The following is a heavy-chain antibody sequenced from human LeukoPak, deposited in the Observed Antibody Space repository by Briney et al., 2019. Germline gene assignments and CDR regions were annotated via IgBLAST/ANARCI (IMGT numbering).Heavy chain of an antibody. J-gene: IGHJ2*01. Sequence: SQTLSLTCAISGDSVSSNSAAWNWIRQSPSRGLEWLGRTYYRSKWYNDYAVSVKSRITINPDTSKNQFSLQLNSVTPEDTAVYYCARAYEDSRSGITIIVAVGYFDLWGRGTLVTVSS. D-gene: IGHD3-22*01. CDR2: TYYRSKWYN. CDR3: ARAYEDSRSGITIIVAVGYFDL. V-gene: IGHV6-1*01. CDR1: GDSVSSNSAA.